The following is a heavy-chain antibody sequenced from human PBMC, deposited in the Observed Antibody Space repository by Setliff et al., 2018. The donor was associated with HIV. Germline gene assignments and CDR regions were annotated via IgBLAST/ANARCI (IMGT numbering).Heavy chain of an antibody. CDR3: ATGPPYCSGGSCYSSLHH. CDR2: IIAILGIP. V-gene: IGHV1-69*10. CDR1: RGTFTSYA. Sequence: SVKVSCKASRGTFTSYAFSWVRQAPGQGLEWMGGIIAILGIPSYAQKFQGRGTITADKSTNTAYMELKSLRSEDTALYYCATGPPYCSGGSCYSSLHHWGQGTLVTVSS. J-gene: IGHJ1*01. D-gene: IGHD2-15*01.